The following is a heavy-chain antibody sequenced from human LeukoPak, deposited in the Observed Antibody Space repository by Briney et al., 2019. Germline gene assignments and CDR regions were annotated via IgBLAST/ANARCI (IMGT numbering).Heavy chain of an antibody. CDR1: GFTVSSNY. CDR2: IYSGGTT. V-gene: IGHV3-66*01. Sequence: GGSLRLSCAASGFTVSSNYMSWVRQAPGKGLEWVSVIYSGGTTYYSDSVKGRFTISRDNSKNTLHLQMNSLRAEDTSVYYCARDQYSYAHAAHWGQGTLVTVSS. CDR3: ARDQYSYAHAAH. D-gene: IGHD5-18*01. J-gene: IGHJ4*02.